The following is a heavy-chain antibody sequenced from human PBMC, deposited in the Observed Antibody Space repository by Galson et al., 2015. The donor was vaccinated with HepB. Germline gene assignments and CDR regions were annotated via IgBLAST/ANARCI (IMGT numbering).Heavy chain of an antibody. CDR3: CSSRRTGPRGRHSDY. CDR1: GFTVSSNY. D-gene: IGHD2-15*01. J-gene: IGHJ4*02. V-gene: IGHV3-30-3*01. CDR2: ISYDGNIK. Sequence: SLRLSCAASGFTVSSNYMSWIRQAPGKGLDWVAVISYDGNIKYYADSVKGRFTISRDNSKDTLYLQMNSLRTEDTAVYYCCSSRRTGPRGRHSDYWGQGTLVTVPS.